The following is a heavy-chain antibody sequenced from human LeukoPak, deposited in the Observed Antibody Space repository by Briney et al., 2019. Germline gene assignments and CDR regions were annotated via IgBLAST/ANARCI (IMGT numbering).Heavy chain of an antibody. CDR3: ARDSGYGGNSIDY. V-gene: IGHV1-2*02. J-gene: IGHJ4*02. Sequence: GASVNVSCKASVYTFTGYYMHWVRQAPGQGLEWMGWINPNSGGTNYAQKFQGRVTMTRDTSISAAYMELSRLRSDDTAVYYCARDSGYGGNSIDYWGQGTLSPSPQ. CDR2: INPNSGGT. CDR1: VYTFTGYY. D-gene: IGHD4-23*01.